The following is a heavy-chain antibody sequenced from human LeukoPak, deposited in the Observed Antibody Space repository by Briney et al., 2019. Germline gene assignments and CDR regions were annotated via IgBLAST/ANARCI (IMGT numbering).Heavy chain of an antibody. D-gene: IGHD1-1*01. Sequence: GGSLRLSCAASGFTVSNNYMSWVRQAPGKGLEWVSVLYSGGTTYYLDSVKGRFTISRDSSKNTLYLQMNSLRAGDTAIYYCASEKTGRDYWGQGTQVTVSS. CDR2: LYSGGTT. CDR3: ASEKTGRDY. J-gene: IGHJ4*02. V-gene: IGHV3-53*01. CDR1: GFTVSNNY.